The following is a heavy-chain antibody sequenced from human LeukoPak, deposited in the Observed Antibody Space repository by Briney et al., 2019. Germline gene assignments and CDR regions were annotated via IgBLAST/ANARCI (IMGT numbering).Heavy chain of an antibody. CDR2: IYYSGST. J-gene: IGHJ4*02. CDR1: GGSISSSSYY. V-gene: IGHV4-39*07. CDR3: ARRDGYTYYDY. Sequence: PAETLSLTCTVSGGSISSSSYYWGWIRQPPGKGLEWIGSIYYSGSTYYNPSLKSRVTISVDTSKNQFSLKLSPVTAADTAVYYCARRDGYTYYDYWGQGTLVTVSS. D-gene: IGHD5-24*01.